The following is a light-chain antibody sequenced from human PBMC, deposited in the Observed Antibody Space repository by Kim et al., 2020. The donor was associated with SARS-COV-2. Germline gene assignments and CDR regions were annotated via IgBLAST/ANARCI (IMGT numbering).Light chain of an antibody. J-gene: IGKJ1*01. V-gene: IGKV4-1*01. CDR3: QQYYGSPWT. CDR1: QSVLYSSNNKNY. Sequence: DIVMTQSPDSLAVSLGERATINCKSSQSVLYSSNNKNYLAWYQQKPGQPPRLLIYWASTRDSGVPDRFSGSGSGTDFTLTISSLQAGDAAVYYCQQYYGSPWTFGQGTKVDIK. CDR2: WAS.